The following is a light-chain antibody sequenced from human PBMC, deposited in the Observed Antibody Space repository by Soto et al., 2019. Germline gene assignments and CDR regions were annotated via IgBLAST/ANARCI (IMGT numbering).Light chain of an antibody. V-gene: IGKV3-20*01. J-gene: IGKJ4*01. CDR1: QSVSSSY. CDR2: QAS. Sequence: EIVLTQSPVTLSLFPGERATLSCRASQSVSSSYLAWYQQRPGQAPRLLIHQASSRATGIPDRFSGSGSGTDFTLTISRLEPEDFAVYYCQQYGGSPPVTFGGGTKVDIK. CDR3: QQYGGSPPVT.